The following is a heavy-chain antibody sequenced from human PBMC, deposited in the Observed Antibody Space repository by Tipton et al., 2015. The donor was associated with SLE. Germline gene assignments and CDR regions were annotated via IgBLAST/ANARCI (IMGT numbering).Heavy chain of an antibody. D-gene: IGHD2-21*01. CDR2: LYKTGRT. J-gene: IGHJ4*02. Sequence: TLSLTCTVSGDSISRSSHHWDWIRQPPGKGLDWIGYLYKTGRTDYNPSLRSRVSISRDTSKNQFSLQLSVVTAADTAVYYCARVGGCIDCLDYWGQGTLVTVSS. V-gene: IGHV4-39*07. CDR1: GDSISRSSHH. CDR3: ARVGGCIDCLDY.